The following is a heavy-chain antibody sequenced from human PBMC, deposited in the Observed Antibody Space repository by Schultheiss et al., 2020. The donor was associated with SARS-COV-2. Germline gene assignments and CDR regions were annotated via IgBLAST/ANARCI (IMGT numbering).Heavy chain of an antibody. V-gene: IGHV4-59*01. J-gene: IGHJ4*02. D-gene: IGHD3-22*01. CDR3: AREKMFYFDSSGPFDY. Sequence: SETLSLTCAVYGGSFSGYCWSWIRQPPGKGLEWIGYICHNGGAKYNASLKSRVTISLDTATNQFSLKLSSVTAADTAIYYCAREKMFYFDSSGPFDYWGRGTLVTVSS. CDR2: ICHNGGA. CDR1: GGSFSGYC.